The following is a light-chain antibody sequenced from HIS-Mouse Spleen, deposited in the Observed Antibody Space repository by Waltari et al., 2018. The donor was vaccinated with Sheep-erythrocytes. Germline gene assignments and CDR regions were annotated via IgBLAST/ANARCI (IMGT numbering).Light chain of an antibody. CDR1: SSDVGGYNY. J-gene: IGLJ1*01. Sequence: QSALTQPRSVSGSPGQSVTISCTGTSSDVGGYNYVSWYQQHPGKAPKLMIYDVSKRPSGFPDRFSGSKSGNTASLTISGLQAEDEADDYCCSYAGSDNHVFATGTKVTVL. CDR2: DVS. V-gene: IGLV2-11*01. CDR3: CSYAGSDNHV.